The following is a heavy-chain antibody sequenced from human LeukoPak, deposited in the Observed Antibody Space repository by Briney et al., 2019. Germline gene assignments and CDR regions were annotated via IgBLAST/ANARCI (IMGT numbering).Heavy chain of an antibody. J-gene: IGHJ4*02. CDR3: ARGTIAAAGYYYFDY. V-gene: IGHV3-7*04. D-gene: IGHD6-13*01. Sequence: GGSLRLSCAASGFIFSSYAMNWVRQAPGKGLEWVANIKQDGSEKYYVDSVEGRFTISRDNAKNSLYLQMNSLRAEDTAVYYCARGTIAAAGYYYFDYWGQGTQVTVSS. CDR2: IKQDGSEK. CDR1: GFIFSSYA.